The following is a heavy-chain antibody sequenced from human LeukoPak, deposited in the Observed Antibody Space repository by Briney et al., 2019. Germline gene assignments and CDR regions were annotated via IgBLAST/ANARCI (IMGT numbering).Heavy chain of an antibody. D-gene: IGHD6-19*01. CDR2: ISSSSSYI. J-gene: IGHJ4*02. V-gene: IGHV3-21*01. CDR1: GFTVSSNY. Sequence: KSGGSLRLSCAASGFTVSSNYMSWVRQAPGKGLEWVSSISSSSSYIYYADSVKGRFTISRDNAKNSLYLQMNSLRAEDTAVYYCARDRIAVAYFDYWGQGTLVTVSS. CDR3: ARDRIAVAYFDY.